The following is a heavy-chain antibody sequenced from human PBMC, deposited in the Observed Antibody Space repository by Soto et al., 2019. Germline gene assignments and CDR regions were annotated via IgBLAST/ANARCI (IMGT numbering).Heavy chain of an antibody. J-gene: IGHJ4*02. CDR3: AGDPYYYASDY. Sequence: GGSLRLSCAASGFTFSDHYMTWIRQAPGKGLEWVSYISSDAATIYYTDSVKGRFTVSRDNAKNSVYLQMNSLRAEDTAVYYCAGDPYYYASDYWGQGTLVTVSS. CDR2: ISSDAATI. V-gene: IGHV3-11*01. D-gene: IGHD3-10*01. CDR1: GFTFSDHY.